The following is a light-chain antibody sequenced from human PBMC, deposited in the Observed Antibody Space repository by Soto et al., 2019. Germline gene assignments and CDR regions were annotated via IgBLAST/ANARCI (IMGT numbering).Light chain of an antibody. CDR1: SSDVGAYNS. Sequence: QSVLTQPASVSGSPGQSITISCSGTSSDVGAYNSVSWYQQHPGKAPKLIIYSVSHRSSGASDRFPGSKFDNTASLTISGLHTEDEADYYCSSSTSWSTYLFGTGTKLTVL. J-gene: IGLJ1*01. CDR3: SSSTSWSTYL. CDR2: SVS. V-gene: IGLV2-14*03.